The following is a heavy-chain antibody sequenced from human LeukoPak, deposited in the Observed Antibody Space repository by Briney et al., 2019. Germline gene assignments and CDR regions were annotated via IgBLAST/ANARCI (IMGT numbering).Heavy chain of an antibody. V-gene: IGHV4-39*07. CDR2: IYYSGST. Sequence: SETLSLTCTVSGGSISSSSYYWGWIRQPPGKGLEWIGSIYYSGSTNYNPSLKSRVTISVDTSKNQFSLKLSSVTAADTAVYYCARAKRGIAVAVFYYFDYWGQGTLVTVSS. CDR3: ARAKRGIAVAVFYYFDY. CDR1: GGSISSSSYY. J-gene: IGHJ4*02. D-gene: IGHD6-19*01.